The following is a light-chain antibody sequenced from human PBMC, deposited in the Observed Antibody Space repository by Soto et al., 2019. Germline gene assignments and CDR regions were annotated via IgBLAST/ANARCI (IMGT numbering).Light chain of an antibody. CDR3: QQYNNWPPDRT. CDR1: QSVSSN. Sequence: EIVMTQSPATLSVSPGERATLSCRASQSVSSNLAWYQQKPGQAPRLLIYGASTRATGIPARFSGSGSETEFTITISSLQSEDFAIYFCQQYNNWPPDRTFGQGTKVEIK. CDR2: GAS. J-gene: IGKJ1*01. V-gene: IGKV3-15*01.